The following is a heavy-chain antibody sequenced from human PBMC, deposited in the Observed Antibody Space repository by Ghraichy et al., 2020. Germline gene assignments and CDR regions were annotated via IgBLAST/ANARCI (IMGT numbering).Heavy chain of an antibody. V-gene: IGHV4-39*01. CDR2: IYYSGST. CDR3: ASDHCSGGTCSIDQ. D-gene: IGHD2-15*01. J-gene: IGHJ4*02. CDR1: GGSIISSIYY. Sequence: SETLSLTCTVSGGSIISSIYYWGWIRQPPGKGLEWIGSIYYSGSTNYNPSLKSRVIISVDTSKNQFSLKLSSVTAADTAVYYCASDHCSGGTCSIDQWGQGTLVTVSS.